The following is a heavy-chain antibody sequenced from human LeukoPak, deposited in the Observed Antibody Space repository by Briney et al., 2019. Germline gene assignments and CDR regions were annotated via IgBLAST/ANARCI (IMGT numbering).Heavy chain of an antibody. Sequence: GGSLRLSCVASGFTFSSYAMSWVRQAPGKGLEWVSTTSGSGDTTYDAGFVKGRFTASRDNSKNTLYLQMNSLRAEDTAIYYCAKTGTPWYYFDYWGQGTLVTVSS. CDR3: AKTGTPWYYFDY. CDR1: GFTFSSYA. CDR2: TSGSGDTT. V-gene: IGHV3-23*01. J-gene: IGHJ4*02. D-gene: IGHD6-13*01.